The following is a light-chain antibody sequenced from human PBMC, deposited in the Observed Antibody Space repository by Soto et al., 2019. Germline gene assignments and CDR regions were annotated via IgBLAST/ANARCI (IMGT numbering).Light chain of an antibody. CDR1: QSISSW. V-gene: IGKV1-5*01. J-gene: IGKJ1*01. CDR2: DAS. Sequence: DIQMTHSPSPLSASVGDRVTITCRASQSISSWLAWYQRKPGKAPKLLIYDASALPRGVPSRFSGSGSGTKFTLTIASLQPDDFATYYCQQYETFSGTFGPGTKVDIK. CDR3: QQYETFSGT.